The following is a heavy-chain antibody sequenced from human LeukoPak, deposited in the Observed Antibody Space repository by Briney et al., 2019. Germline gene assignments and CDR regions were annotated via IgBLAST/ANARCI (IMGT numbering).Heavy chain of an antibody. D-gene: IGHD2-21*02. Sequence: PSETLSLTCTVSGYSISSGYYWGWIRQPPGKGLEWIGSIYHSGSTYYNPSLKSRVTISVDTSKNQFSLKLSSVTAADTAVYYCARTECGSDCYSFDYRGQETLVTVSS. CDR1: GYSISSGYY. CDR2: IYHSGST. V-gene: IGHV4-38-2*02. CDR3: ARTECGSDCYSFDY. J-gene: IGHJ4*02.